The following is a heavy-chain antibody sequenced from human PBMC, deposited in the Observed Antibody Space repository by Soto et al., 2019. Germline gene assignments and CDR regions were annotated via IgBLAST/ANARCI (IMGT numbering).Heavy chain of an antibody. D-gene: IGHD3-9*01. J-gene: IGHJ4*02. CDR2: ISGSGGST. Sequence: SLRLSCAASGFTFSSYAMSWVRQAPGKGLEWVSAISGSGGSTYYADSVKGRFTISRDNSKNTLYLQMNSLRAEDTAVYYCAKDSVLRYFDWLSYYFDYWGQGTLVTVSS. V-gene: IGHV3-23*01. CDR1: GFTFSSYA. CDR3: AKDSVLRYFDWLSYYFDY.